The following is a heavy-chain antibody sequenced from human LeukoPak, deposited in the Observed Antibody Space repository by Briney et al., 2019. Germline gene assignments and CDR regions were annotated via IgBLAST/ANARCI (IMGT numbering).Heavy chain of an antibody. V-gene: IGHV3-21*04. CDR3: ASYSSGWYELYFDY. Sequence: GGSLRLSCAASGFTFSSYSMNWVRQAPGKGLEWVSSISSSSSYIYYADSVKGRFTISRDNSKNTLYLQMNSLRAEDTAVYYCASYSSGWYELYFDYWGQGTLVTVSS. J-gene: IGHJ4*02. D-gene: IGHD6-19*01. CDR2: ISSSSSYI. CDR1: GFTFSSYS.